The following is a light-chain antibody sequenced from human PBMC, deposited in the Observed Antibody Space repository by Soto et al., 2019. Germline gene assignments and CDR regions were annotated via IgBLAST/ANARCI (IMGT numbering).Light chain of an antibody. CDR2: DNS. V-gene: IGLV1-51*01. CDR1: YSNIGSNF. CDR3: GTWDSSLSVAL. J-gene: IGLJ2*01. Sequence: QLVLTQPPSVSAAAGQKVTISCSGSYSNIGSNFVSWYQHFPGSAPRLLIYDNSQRPSGIPDRFSGSKSGSSATLGITGLQTGDEADYYCGTWDSSLSVALFGGGTKLTVL.